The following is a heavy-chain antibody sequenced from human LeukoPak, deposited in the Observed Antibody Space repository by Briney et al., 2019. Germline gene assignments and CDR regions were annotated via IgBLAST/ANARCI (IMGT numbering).Heavy chain of an antibody. Sequence: PGGSLRLSCAASGFTVSSNYMSWVRQAPGKGLEWVSVIYSGGSTYYADSVKGRFTISRHNSKNTLYLQMNSLRAEDTAVYYCARGRDYYDSSGYDYWGQGTLVTVSS. CDR2: IYSGGST. J-gene: IGHJ4*02. D-gene: IGHD3-22*01. CDR1: GFTVSSNY. V-gene: IGHV3-53*04. CDR3: ARGRDYYDSSGYDY.